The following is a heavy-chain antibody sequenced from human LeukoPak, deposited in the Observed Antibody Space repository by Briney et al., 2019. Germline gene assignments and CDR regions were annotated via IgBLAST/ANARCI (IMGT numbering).Heavy chain of an antibody. CDR1: GGSISSGSYY. V-gene: IGHV4-61*02. D-gene: IGHD4-11*01. CDR3: AREPNTVLDY. CDR2: IYTSGST. Sequence: SETLSLTCTVSGGSISSGSYYWSWIRQPAGKGLEWIGRIYTSGSTNYNPSLKSRVTISVDTSRNQFSLKLSSVTAADTAVYYCAREPNTVLDYWGQGTLVTVSS. J-gene: IGHJ4*02.